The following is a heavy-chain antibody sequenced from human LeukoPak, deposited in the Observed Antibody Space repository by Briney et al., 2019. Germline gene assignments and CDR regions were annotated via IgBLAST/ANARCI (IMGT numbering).Heavy chain of an antibody. V-gene: IGHV3-23*01. CDR3: AKEQGSGWHIFDY. CDR2: ISGSGGST. J-gene: IGHJ4*02. CDR1: GFTFSNYA. D-gene: IGHD6-19*01. Sequence: GGSLRLSCAASGFTFSNYAMSWVRQAPGKGLEWVSGISGSGGSTYYADSVKGRFTISRDNSKNTLYLQMNSLRVEDTAVYYCAKEQGSGWHIFDYWGQGTLVTVSS.